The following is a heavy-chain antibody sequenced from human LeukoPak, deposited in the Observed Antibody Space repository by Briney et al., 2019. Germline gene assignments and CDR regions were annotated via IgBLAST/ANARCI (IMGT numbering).Heavy chain of an antibody. CDR2: MNPNSGNT. D-gene: IGHD3-10*01. CDR1: GYTFTGYD. Sequence: GASVKVSCKASGYTFTGYDINWVRQATGQGLEWMGWMNPNSGNTGYAQKLQGRVTMTRNTSISTAYMELSSLRSEDTAVYYCARGRGLGGRRNWFDPWGQGTLVTVSS. V-gene: IGHV1-8*01. J-gene: IGHJ5*02. CDR3: ARGRGLGGRRNWFDP.